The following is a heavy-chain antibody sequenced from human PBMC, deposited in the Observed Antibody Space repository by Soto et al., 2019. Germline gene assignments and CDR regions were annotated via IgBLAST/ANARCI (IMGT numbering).Heavy chain of an antibody. Sequence: EVQLVESGGGLVQPGGSLRLSCASSGCTFSSSWMHWVRQAPGKWLLWVSRINSDESSTCYAVAVKGRFTISRDNAKNMLYLQMTMLRAENTAVYYCVRTSLVVAAATREDYWGQGTLVTVSS. CDR1: GCTFSSSW. D-gene: IGHD2-15*01. CDR3: VRTSLVVAAATREDY. CDR2: INSDESST. J-gene: IGHJ4*02. V-gene: IGHV3-74*01.